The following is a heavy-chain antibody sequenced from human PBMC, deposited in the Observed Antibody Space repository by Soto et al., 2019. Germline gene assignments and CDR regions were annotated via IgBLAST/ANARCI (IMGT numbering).Heavy chain of an antibody. Sequence: GGSLRLSCAASGFTFSSYGMHWVRQAPGKGLEWVAVISYDGSNKYYADSVKGRFTISRDNSKNTLYLQMNSLRAEDTAVYYCAKAYGYSYQYFDYWGQGTLVTVSS. V-gene: IGHV3-30*18. CDR3: AKAYGYSYQYFDY. D-gene: IGHD5-18*01. CDR1: GFTFSSYG. CDR2: ISYDGSNK. J-gene: IGHJ4*02.